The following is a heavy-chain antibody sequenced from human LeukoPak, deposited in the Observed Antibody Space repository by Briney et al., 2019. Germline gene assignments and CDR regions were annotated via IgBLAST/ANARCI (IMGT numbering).Heavy chain of an antibody. D-gene: IGHD1-26*01. CDR3: AQVQWELFSSDAFDI. CDR1: GYTFTGYY. J-gene: IGHJ3*02. V-gene: IGHV1-2*02. Sequence: VASVKVSCKASGYTFTGYYMHWVRQAPGQGLEWMGWINPNSGGTNYAQKFQGRVTMTRDTSISTAYMELSRLRSDDTAVYYCAQVQWELFSSDAFDIWGQGTMVTVSS. CDR2: INPNSGGT.